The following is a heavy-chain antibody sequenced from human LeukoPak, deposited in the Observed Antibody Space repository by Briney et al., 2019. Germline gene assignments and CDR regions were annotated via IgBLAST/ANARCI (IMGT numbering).Heavy chain of an antibody. D-gene: IGHD6-19*01. CDR3: ARHARVAGFDY. CDR2: INPNSGGT. J-gene: IGHJ4*02. V-gene: IGHV1-2*06. CDR1: GYTFTGYY. Sequence: ASVKVSCKASGYTFTGYYMHWVRQAPGQGLEWMGRINPNSGGTNYAQKFQGRVTMTRDTSISTAYMELNSLRAEDTAVYYCARHARVAGFDYWGLGTLVTVSS.